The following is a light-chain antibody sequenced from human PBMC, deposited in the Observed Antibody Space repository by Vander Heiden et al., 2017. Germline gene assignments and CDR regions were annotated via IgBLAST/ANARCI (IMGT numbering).Light chain of an antibody. Sequence: DIQMTQSPSSLSASVGDRVTITCRASQSISSYLNWYQQKPGKAPKLLIYAASSLQSGGPSRFSGSGAGTDCTLTISSLQPEDFATYYCQQSDSTPRTFGQGTKLEIK. V-gene: IGKV1-39*01. CDR3: QQSDSTPRT. CDR1: QSISSY. CDR2: AAS. J-gene: IGKJ1*01.